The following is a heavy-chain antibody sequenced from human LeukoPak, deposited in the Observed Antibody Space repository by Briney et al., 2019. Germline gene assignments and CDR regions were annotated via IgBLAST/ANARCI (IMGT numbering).Heavy chain of an antibody. CDR3: ATTTRDYDYVWGSYRYYYYYYYMDV. CDR2: INPNSGNR. V-gene: IGHV1-8*01. CDR1: GYTFTRYD. D-gene: IGHD3-16*02. Sequence: GASVKVSCKASGYTFTRYDINSVRQASCQGIEWMGWINPNSGNRGYTQKFQARVTMNRNTFISTANMELSSLRNEDTAVYYCATTTRDYDYVWGSYRYYYYYYYMDVWGKGTTVTVSS. J-gene: IGHJ6*03.